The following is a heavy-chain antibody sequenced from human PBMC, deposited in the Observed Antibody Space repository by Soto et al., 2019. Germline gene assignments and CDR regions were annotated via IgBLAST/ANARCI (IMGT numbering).Heavy chain of an antibody. Sequence: GGSLRLSCAASGFPFSRYWMSWVRQAPGKGLEWVANIKQDGSEKFYVDSVKGRFTISRDNAKNTLYLQMNSLRAEDTAVYYCGRDRGWSLFDYWGQGTLVTVSS. J-gene: IGHJ4*02. CDR1: GFPFSRYW. D-gene: IGHD6-19*01. CDR3: GRDRGWSLFDY. V-gene: IGHV3-7*03. CDR2: IKQDGSEK.